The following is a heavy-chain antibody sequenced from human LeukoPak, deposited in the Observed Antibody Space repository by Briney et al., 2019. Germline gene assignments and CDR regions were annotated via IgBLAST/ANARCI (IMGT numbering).Heavy chain of an antibody. CDR2: INPDGTTT. CDR1: GFTFSTYW. J-gene: IGHJ1*01. D-gene: IGHD4-11*01. Sequence: GGSLRLSCAASGFTFSTYWMHWVRQAPGKGLVWVSRINPDGTTTSYADSVKGRFTISRDNAKDTVYLQMNSLRAEDTAVYYCARDKAVTTELTQYFHHWGQGTLVTVSS. V-gene: IGHV3-74*01. CDR3: ARDKAVTTELTQYFHH.